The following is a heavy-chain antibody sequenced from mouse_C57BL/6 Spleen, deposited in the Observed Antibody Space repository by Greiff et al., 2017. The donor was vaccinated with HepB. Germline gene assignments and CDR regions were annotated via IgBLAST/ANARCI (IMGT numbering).Heavy chain of an antibody. CDR1: GYTFTSYW. D-gene: IGHD3-2*02. V-gene: IGHV1-55*01. Sequence: QVQLQQPGAELVKPGASVKMSCKASGYTFTSYWITWVKQRPGQGLEWIGDIYPGSGSTNYNEKFKSKATLTVDTSSSTAYMQLSSLTSEDSAVYYCARGGLRLPYYYAMDYWGQGTSVTVSS. CDR3: ARGGLRLPYYYAMDY. J-gene: IGHJ4*01. CDR2: IYPGSGST.